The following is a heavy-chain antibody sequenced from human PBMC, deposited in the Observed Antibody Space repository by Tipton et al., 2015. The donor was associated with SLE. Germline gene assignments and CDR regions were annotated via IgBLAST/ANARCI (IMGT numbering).Heavy chain of an antibody. Sequence: TLSLTCAVYGGSFSGYYWSWIRQPPGKGLEWIGYIYYSGSTNYNPSLKSRVTISVDTSKNQFSLKLSSVTAADTAVYYCARDRDDSSGYYYAYWGQGTLVTVSS. CDR2: IYYSGST. J-gene: IGHJ4*02. CDR3: ARDRDDSSGYYYAY. D-gene: IGHD3-22*01. CDR1: GGSFSGYY. V-gene: IGHV4-59*01.